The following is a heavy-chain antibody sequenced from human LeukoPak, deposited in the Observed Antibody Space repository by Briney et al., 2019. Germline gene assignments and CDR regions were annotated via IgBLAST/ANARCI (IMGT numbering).Heavy chain of an antibody. V-gene: IGHV4-34*01. Sequence: SETLSLTCAVYGGSFSGYYWSWIRQPPGKGLEWIGEINHSGSTNYNPSLKSRVTISVDTSKNQFSLKLSSVTAADTAVYYCARDVIAATRSAVLDYWGQGTLVTVSS. J-gene: IGHJ4*02. CDR3: ARDVIAATRSAVLDY. CDR2: INHSGST. D-gene: IGHD6-13*01. CDR1: GGSFSGYY.